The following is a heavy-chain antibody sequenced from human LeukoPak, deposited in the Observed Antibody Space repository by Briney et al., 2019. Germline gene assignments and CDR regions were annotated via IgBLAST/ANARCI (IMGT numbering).Heavy chain of an antibody. J-gene: IGHJ4*02. CDR2: INHSGST. V-gene: IGHV4-34*01. CDR1: GGSFSGYY. D-gene: IGHD2-2*01. Sequence: SETLSLTCAVYGGSFSGYYWSWIRQPPGKGLEWIGEINHSGSTNYNPSLKSRVTISVDTSKNQFPLKLSSVTAADTAVYYCARLHTNSGDDCWGQGTLVTVSS. CDR3: ARLHTNSGDDC.